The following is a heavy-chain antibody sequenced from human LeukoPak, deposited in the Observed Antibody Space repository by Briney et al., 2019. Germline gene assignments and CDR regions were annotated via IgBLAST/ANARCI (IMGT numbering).Heavy chain of an antibody. J-gene: IGHJ4*02. Sequence: SETLSLTCTVSGGSISSSSYYWGWIRQPPGKVLEWIGSIYYSGSTYYNPSLKSRVTISVETSKNQFSWKLSSVTAADTAVYYCASQTPFNYYGSGSYPYYWGQGTLVTVSS. V-gene: IGHV4-39*01. D-gene: IGHD3-10*01. CDR1: GGSISSSSYY. CDR3: ASQTPFNYYGSGSYPYY. CDR2: IYYSGST.